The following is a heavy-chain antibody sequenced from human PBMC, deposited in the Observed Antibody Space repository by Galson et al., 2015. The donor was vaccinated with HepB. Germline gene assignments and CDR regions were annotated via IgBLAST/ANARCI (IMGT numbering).Heavy chain of an antibody. D-gene: IGHD6-25*01. V-gene: IGHV1-3*01. CDR2: INAGNSYT. CDR3: AREGFPIGAIGSGGDWFGP. Sequence: SVKVSCKASGYIFTTYAIHWVRQAPGQGLEWMGRINAGNSYTKYSQRFQGRVTISRDTPASTVYMGMTRLTSEDTAVYYCAREGFPIGAIGSGGDWFGPWGPGTLVTVSS. CDR1: GYIFTTYA. J-gene: IGHJ5*02.